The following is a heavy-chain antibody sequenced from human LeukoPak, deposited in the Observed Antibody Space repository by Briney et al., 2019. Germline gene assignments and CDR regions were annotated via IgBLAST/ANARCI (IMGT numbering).Heavy chain of an antibody. V-gene: IGHV1-8*01. Sequence: ASVKVSCKASGYTFTSYDINWVRQATGQGLEWMGWMNPNSGNTGYAQKFQGRVTMTRNTSISTAYMELSSLRSEDTAVCYCARGGDYFRWFDPWGQGTLVTVSS. CDR3: ARGGDYFRWFDP. J-gene: IGHJ5*02. CDR1: GYTFTSYD. CDR2: MNPNSGNT. D-gene: IGHD2/OR15-2a*01.